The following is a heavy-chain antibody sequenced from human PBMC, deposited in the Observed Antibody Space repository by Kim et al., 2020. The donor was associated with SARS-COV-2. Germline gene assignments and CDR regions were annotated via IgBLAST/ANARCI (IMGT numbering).Heavy chain of an antibody. CDR3: ARMGASGNYYYDF. D-gene: IGHD1-26*01. V-gene: IGHV1-3*01. J-gene: IGHJ4*02. Sequence: SQKFQGTFTVPWDTSASTAYMDLSSLRSEDTAMYYCARMGASGNYYYDFWGQGTLVTVSS.